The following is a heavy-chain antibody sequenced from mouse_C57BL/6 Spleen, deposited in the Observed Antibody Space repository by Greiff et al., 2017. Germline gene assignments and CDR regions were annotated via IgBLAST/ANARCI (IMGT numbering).Heavy chain of an antibody. CDR3: AREGGTGTAWFAY. V-gene: IGHV1-53*01. CDR1: GYTFTSYW. D-gene: IGHD4-1*01. J-gene: IGHJ3*01. Sequence: VQLQQPGTELVKPGASVKLSCKASGYTFTSYWMHWVKQRPGQGLEWIGNINPSNGGTNYNEKFKSKATLTVDKSSSTAYMQLSSLTSEDSAVYYCAREGGTGTAWFAYWGQGTLVTVSA. CDR2: INPSNGGT.